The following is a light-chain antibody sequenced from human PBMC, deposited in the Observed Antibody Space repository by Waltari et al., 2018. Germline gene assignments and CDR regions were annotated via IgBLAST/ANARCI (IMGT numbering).Light chain of an antibody. V-gene: IGLV1-47*01. J-gene: IGLJ2*01. CDR1: NSNIGNNH. CDR3: AVWDDSLIAVV. CDR2: GNH. Sequence: QSVLTQPPSASETPGQRITISCSGINSNIGNNHVSWYQQLPGTTPKLLIYGNHQRPSGGPDRFSGSKSGASASLAISGLRSEDEADYYCAVWDDSLIAVVFGGGTKLTV.